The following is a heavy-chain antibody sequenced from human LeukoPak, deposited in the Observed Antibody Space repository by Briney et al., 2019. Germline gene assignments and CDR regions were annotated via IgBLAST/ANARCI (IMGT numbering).Heavy chain of an antibody. D-gene: IGHD2-15*01. Sequence: GGSLRLSCAASGFTLSSYSMNWVRQAPGKGLEWVSIVYSGGSSYYADPVKGRFTISRDNSKNTLYLQMNSLRAEDTAVYYCARGTVAATPTFDYWGQGTLVTVSS. J-gene: IGHJ4*02. CDR3: ARGTVAATPTFDY. CDR2: VYSGGSS. V-gene: IGHV3-53*01. CDR1: GFTLSSYS.